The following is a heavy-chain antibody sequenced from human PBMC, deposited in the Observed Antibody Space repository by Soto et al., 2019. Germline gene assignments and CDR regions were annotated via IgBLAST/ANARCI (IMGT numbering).Heavy chain of an antibody. J-gene: IGHJ5*02. CDR2: IIPIFGTA. CDR3: ATVVPAALYNWFDP. V-gene: IGHV1-69*13. D-gene: IGHD2-2*01. CDR1: GGTFSSYA. Sequence: SVKVSCKASGGTFSSYAISWVRQAPGQGLEWMGGIIPIFGTANYAQKFQGRVTITADESTSTAYMELSSLRSEDTAVYYCATVVPAALYNWFDPWGQGTLVTVSS.